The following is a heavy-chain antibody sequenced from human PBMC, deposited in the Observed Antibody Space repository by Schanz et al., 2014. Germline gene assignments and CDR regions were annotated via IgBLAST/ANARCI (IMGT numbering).Heavy chain of an antibody. V-gene: IGHV3-30*04. D-gene: IGHD2-21*01. CDR2: TSFDGNEK. CDR3: ARDPLPYSSYSYYAMDV. CDR1: RFIFKSYA. J-gene: IGHJ6*02. Sequence: QVQLVESGGGVVQPGRSLRLSCTASRFIFKSYAMHWVRQAPGKGLEWVAFTSFDGNEKSYADSVKGRFTISRDNSKSTLFLQMNSLSPDDTAVYYCARDPLPYSSYSYYAMDVWGQGTTVTISS.